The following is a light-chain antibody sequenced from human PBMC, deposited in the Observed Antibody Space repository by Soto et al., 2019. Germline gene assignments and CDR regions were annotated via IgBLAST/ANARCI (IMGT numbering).Light chain of an antibody. Sequence: EDALTKSPGTLYLSPGERATLSCRASQSVSNNYFAWDQQKPGQAPRLLIFGSADRATGIPDRFSGSRYGKDFTITISRLEPEDFAVYYCQQYGSSPTYTFGQGTKLESK. CDR2: GSA. CDR1: QSVSNNY. CDR3: QQYGSSPTYT. V-gene: IGKV3-20*01. J-gene: IGKJ2*01.